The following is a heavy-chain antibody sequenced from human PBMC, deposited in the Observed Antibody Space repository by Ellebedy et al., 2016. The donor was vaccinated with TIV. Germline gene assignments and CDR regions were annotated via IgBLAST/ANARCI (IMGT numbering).Heavy chain of an antibody. CDR1: GASITVDHW. Sequence: SETLSLXXSVSGASITVDHWLSWVRQPPGKGLEWIGEIYLTGSTNYNPSLKSRVTILLDTSKNQFSLKLSSVTAADTAVYYCASSPYGDYGIGYWGQGTLVTVSS. V-gene: IGHV4-4*02. D-gene: IGHD4-17*01. J-gene: IGHJ4*02. CDR2: IYLTGST. CDR3: ASSPYGDYGIGY.